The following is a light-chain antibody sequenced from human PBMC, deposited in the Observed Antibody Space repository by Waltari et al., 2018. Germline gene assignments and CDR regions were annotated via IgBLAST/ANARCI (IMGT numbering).Light chain of an antibody. J-gene: IGLJ2*01. V-gene: IGLV2-14*03. CDR3: SSYATSNTDVI. CDR1: SSDVGRSNY. Sequence: QSALTQPASVSGSPGQSITISCTGTSSDVGRSNYVSWHQHHPGTAPKVMIYDASKRPAWVSHRFSGSQSGTTASLTISGLQAEDEAVYYCSSYATSNTDVIFGGGTKLTVL. CDR2: DAS.